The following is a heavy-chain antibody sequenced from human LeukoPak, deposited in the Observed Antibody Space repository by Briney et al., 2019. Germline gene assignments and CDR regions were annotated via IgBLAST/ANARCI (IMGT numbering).Heavy chain of an antibody. J-gene: IGHJ5*02. V-gene: IGHV4-34*01. Sequence: KSSETLSLTCAVYGGSFSGYYWSWIRQPPGKGLEWIGEINHSGSTNYNPSLKSRVTITADTSKNQFSLKLTSVTAADTAVYYCARGVVQGENWFDPWGPGTLVTVSS. CDR1: GGSFSGYY. D-gene: IGHD3-10*01. CDR3: ARGVVQGENWFDP. CDR2: INHSGST.